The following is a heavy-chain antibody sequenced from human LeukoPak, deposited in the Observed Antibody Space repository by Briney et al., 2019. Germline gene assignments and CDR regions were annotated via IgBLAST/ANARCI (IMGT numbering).Heavy chain of an antibody. CDR3: ARLWYDFWSGYYTGWFDP. CDR2: ISAYNGNT. J-gene: IGHJ5*02. Sequence: ASVKVSCKASGYTFTSYYMHWVRQAPGQGLEWMGWISAYNGNTNYAQKLQGRVTMTTDTSTSTAYMELRSLRSDDTAVYYCARLWYDFWSGYYTGWFDPWGQGTLVTVSS. D-gene: IGHD3-3*01. V-gene: IGHV1-18*04. CDR1: GYTFTSYY.